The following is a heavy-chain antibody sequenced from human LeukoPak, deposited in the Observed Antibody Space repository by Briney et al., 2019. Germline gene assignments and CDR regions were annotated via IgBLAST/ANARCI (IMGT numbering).Heavy chain of an antibody. Sequence: SETLSLTCTVSGGSISSYYWSWIRQPPGKGLEWIGYIYYSGSTNYNPSLKSRVTISVDTSKNQFSLKLSSVTAADAAVYFCARVVPDGYSDYWGQGTLVTVSS. D-gene: IGHD2-2*01. CDR3: ARVVPDGYSDY. J-gene: IGHJ4*02. CDR2: IYYSGST. V-gene: IGHV4-59*01. CDR1: GGSISSYY.